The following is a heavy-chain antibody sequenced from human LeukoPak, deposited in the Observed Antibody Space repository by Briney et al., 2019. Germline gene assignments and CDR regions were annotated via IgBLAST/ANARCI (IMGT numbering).Heavy chain of an antibody. J-gene: IGHJ4*02. CDR3: AIDTFSPDIVVVPAAITEGDY. Sequence: ASVKVSCKASGYTFTSYGISWVRQAPGQGLEWRGWISAYNGNTNYAQKLQGRVTMTTDTSTSTAYMELRSLRSDDTAVYYCAIDTFSPDIVVVPAAITEGDYWGQGTLVTVSS. CDR1: GYTFTSYG. D-gene: IGHD2-2*02. V-gene: IGHV1-18*01. CDR2: ISAYNGNT.